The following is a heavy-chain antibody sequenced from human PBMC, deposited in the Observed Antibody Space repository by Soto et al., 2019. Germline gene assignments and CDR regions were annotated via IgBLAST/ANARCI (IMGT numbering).Heavy chain of an antibody. CDR3: ARHFSVGYFDY. Sequence: SETLSLTCTVSGDSITSNSYFWAWIRQPPGKGLDWIGSIYYSGTTYYNPSLKSRVTISVDRSKNQFSLKLSSVTAADTAVYYCARHFSVGYFDYWGQGALVTVSS. V-gene: IGHV4-39*01. CDR2: IYYSGTT. CDR1: GDSITSNSYF. J-gene: IGHJ4*02.